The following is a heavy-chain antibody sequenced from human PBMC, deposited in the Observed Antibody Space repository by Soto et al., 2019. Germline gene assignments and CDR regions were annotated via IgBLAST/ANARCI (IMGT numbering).Heavy chain of an antibody. CDR3: AKTDYTYFFDN. CDR1: GGSISRCY. Sequence: XXTLSLGFTVWGGSISRCYWGWIRKPPGKGLEWLGHVSYSGGTNYNPSLRSRVTMSVDTSNHQFSLKLKSVTAADTAVYYCAKTDYTYFFDNWGQGALVTVS. V-gene: IGHV4-59*01. CDR2: VSYSGGT. J-gene: IGHJ4*02. D-gene: IGHD2-2*02.